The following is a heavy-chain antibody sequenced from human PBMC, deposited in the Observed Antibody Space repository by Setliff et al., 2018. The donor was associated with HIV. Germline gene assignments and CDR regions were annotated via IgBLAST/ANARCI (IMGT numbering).Heavy chain of an antibody. J-gene: IGHJ2*01. CDR3: ARGHSSSTNWFFDL. CDR1: GGTFSSYA. D-gene: IGHD6-6*01. Sequence: ASVKVSCKASGGTFSSYAISWVRQAPGQGLEWMGGIIPIFGTENYAQKFQGRVTITADKSTTTAYMDLNRLTSDDTAMYYCARGHSSSTNWFFDLWGRGTLVTVSS. V-gene: IGHV1-69*06. CDR2: IIPIFGTE.